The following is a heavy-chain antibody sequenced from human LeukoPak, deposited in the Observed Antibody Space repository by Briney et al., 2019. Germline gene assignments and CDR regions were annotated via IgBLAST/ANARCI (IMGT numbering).Heavy chain of an antibody. CDR1: GFTFSRYG. Sequence: GGSLRLSCAASGFTFSRYGMSWVRQAPGKGLEWVSSITTSSSYIYYADSVKGRFTISRDSFKNTLYLQMNSLRPEDTAVYYCAKEGDYYGSGSYRDGFDIWGQGTRATVSS. D-gene: IGHD3-10*01. J-gene: IGHJ3*02. CDR3: AKEGDYYGSGSYRDGFDI. V-gene: IGHV3-21*01. CDR2: ITTSSSYI.